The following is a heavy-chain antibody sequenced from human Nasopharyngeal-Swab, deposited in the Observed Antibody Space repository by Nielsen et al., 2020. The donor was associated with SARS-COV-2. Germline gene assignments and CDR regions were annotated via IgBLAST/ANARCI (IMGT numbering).Heavy chain of an antibody. D-gene: IGHD3-10*01. CDR2: IWYDGSNK. J-gene: IGHJ6*03. CDR3: AKASGYIGELLYYYYYMDV. Sequence: GESLKISCAASGFTFSSYGMHWVRQAPGKGLEWVAVIWYDGSNKYYADSVKGRFTISRDNSKNTLYLQMNSLRAEDTAVYYCAKASGYIGELLYYYYYMDVWGKGTTVTVSS. V-gene: IGHV3-33*06. CDR1: GFTFSSYG.